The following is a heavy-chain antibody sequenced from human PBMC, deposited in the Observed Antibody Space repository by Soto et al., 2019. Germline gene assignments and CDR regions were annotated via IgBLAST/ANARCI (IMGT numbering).Heavy chain of an antibody. D-gene: IGHD1-26*01. CDR2: IKSKTDGGTT. J-gene: IGHJ4*02. V-gene: IGHV3-15*01. Sequence: EVQLVESGGGLVKPGESLRLSCAASGFTFSNAWMSWVRQAPGKGLEWVGRIKSKTDGGTTGYAAPVKGRFTISRDDSKNTLYLQMNSLRAEDTAVYYCAFCWGDRYSGSYGDYWGQGTLVTVSS. CDR1: GFTFSNAW. CDR3: AFCWGDRYSGSYGDY.